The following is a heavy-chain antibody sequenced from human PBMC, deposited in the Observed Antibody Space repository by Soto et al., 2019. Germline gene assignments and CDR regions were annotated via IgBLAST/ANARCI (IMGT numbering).Heavy chain of an antibody. Sequence: SETLSLTCTVSGGSISSSSYYWGWIRQPPGKGLEWIGSIYYSGSTYYNPSLKSRVTISVDTSKNQFSLKLSSVTAADTAVYYCARPIPTPGYCSSTSCYAPVGAFDIWGQGTMVTVSS. CDR3: ARPIPTPGYCSSTSCYAPVGAFDI. CDR2: IYYSGST. J-gene: IGHJ3*02. D-gene: IGHD2-2*01. CDR1: GGSISSSSYY. V-gene: IGHV4-39*01.